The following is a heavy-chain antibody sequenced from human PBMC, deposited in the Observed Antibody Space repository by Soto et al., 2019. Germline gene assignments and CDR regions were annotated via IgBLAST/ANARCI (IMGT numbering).Heavy chain of an antibody. CDR2: IIPIFGTA. Sequence: SVKVSCKASGCTFSSYAISWVRQARGQGREWMGGIIPIFGTANYAQKFQGRVTITADESTSTAYMELSSLRSEDTAVYYCARELTMVRGQNYYYNGMQLQGQGTTVNVS. J-gene: IGHJ6*01. CDR1: GCTFSSYA. V-gene: IGHV1-69*13. CDR3: ARELTMVRGQNYYYNGMQL. D-gene: IGHD3-10*01.